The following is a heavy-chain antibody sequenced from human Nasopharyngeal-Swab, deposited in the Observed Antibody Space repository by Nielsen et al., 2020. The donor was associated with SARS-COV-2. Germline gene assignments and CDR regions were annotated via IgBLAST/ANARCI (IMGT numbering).Heavy chain of an antibody. CDR1: GFTFDDYA. CDR3: AKDGSDIVVVPAAMNYFDY. D-gene: IGHD2-2*01. J-gene: IGHJ4*02. V-gene: IGHV3-9*01. CDR2: ISWNSGSI. Sequence: SLKISCAASGFTFDDYAMHWVRQAPGKGLEWVSGISWNSGSIGYADSVKGRFTISRDNSKNTVYLQMNSLRAEDTAIYYCAKDGSDIVVVPAAMNYFDYWGQGTLVTVSS.